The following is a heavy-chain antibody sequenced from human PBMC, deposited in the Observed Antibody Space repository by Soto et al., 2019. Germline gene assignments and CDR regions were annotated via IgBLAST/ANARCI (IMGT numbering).Heavy chain of an antibody. CDR3: ARVVGGEYYYYGVDV. CDR1: GFTFSSYG. Sequence: GGSLRLSCAASGFTFSSYGMHWVRQAPGKGLEWVAVIWHDGSKKYYADSVKGRFSISRDDSKNTLYLQMNSLRAEDTAVYYCARVVGGEYYYYGVDVWGQGTTVTVSS. D-gene: IGHD2-21*01. V-gene: IGHV3-33*01. CDR2: IWHDGSKK. J-gene: IGHJ6*02.